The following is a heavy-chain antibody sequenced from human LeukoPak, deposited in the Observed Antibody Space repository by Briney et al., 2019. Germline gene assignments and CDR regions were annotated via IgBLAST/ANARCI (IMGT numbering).Heavy chain of an antibody. CDR3: ARLAAAGTTGFDY. J-gene: IGHJ4*02. D-gene: IGHD6-13*01. V-gene: IGHV3-21*01. Sequence: NTGGSLRLSCAASGFTFSSYSMNWVRQAPGKGLEWVSSISSSSSYIYYADSVKGRFTISRDNAKNSLYLQMNSLRAEDTAVYYCARLAAAGTTGFDYWGQGTLVTVSS. CDR2: ISSSSSYI. CDR1: GFTFSSYS.